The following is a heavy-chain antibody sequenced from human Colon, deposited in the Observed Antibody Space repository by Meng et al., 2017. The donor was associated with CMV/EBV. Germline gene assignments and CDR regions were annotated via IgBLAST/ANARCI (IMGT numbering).Heavy chain of an antibody. CDR3: ARGMNSYYSYYYAMDV. Sequence: GGSLRLSCAASGVTFSRYWMTWVRQAPGKGLEWVANIKQDGSEKYYVDSVKGRFTISRDNAKNSLYLQMNSLRAEDTAVYYCARGMNSYYSYYYAMDVWGQGTTVTV. J-gene: IGHJ6*02. CDR2: IKQDGSEK. D-gene: IGHD1-7*01. CDR1: GVTFSRYW. V-gene: IGHV3-7*01.